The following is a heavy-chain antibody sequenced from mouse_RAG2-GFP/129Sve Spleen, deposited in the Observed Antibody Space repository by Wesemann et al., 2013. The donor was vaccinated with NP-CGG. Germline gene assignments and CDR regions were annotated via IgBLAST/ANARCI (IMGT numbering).Heavy chain of an antibody. V-gene: IGHV1-12*01. CDR2: GNGAT. CDR3: ARSLFTTVVATEYFDV. D-gene: IGHD1-1*01. Sequence: GNGATSYNQKFKGKATLTADKSSSTAYMQLSSLTSEDSAVYYCARSLFTTVVATEYFDVWGAGTTVTVSS. J-gene: IGHJ1*01.